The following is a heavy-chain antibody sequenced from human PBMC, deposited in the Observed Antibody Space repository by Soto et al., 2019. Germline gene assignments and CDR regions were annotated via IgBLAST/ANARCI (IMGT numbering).Heavy chain of an antibody. CDR2: ISWDGGST. V-gene: IGHV3-43*01. Sequence: GGALRLSCAASGFTFDDYTMHWVRQAPGKGLEWVSLISWDGGSTYYADSVKGRFTISRDNSKNSLYLQMNSLRTEDTALYYCAKDGNSGSYYLFDYWGQGTLVTVSS. CDR3: AKDGNSGSYYLFDY. J-gene: IGHJ4*02. D-gene: IGHD1-26*01. CDR1: GFTFDDYT.